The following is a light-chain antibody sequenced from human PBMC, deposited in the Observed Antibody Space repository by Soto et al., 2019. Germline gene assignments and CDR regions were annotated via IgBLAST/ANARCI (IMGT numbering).Light chain of an antibody. Sequence: EVVMTQSPATLSVSPGERATLSCRASQYISKYLAWYQQRPGQAPRLLIYDASTRATGISARFSGSGSGTEFTLTISTLQSEDFAVYYCQEYLQWPPGMFGQGTKVDIK. CDR2: DAS. V-gene: IGKV3-15*01. J-gene: IGKJ1*01. CDR1: QYISKY. CDR3: QEYLQWPPGM.